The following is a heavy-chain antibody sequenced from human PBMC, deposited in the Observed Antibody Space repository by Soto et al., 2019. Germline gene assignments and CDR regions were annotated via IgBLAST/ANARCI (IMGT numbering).Heavy chain of an antibody. CDR2: INHSGSA. Sequence: ASETLSLTCAVYGESFSGHIWTWIRQTPGKGLQWIGQINHSGSASYNPSLKSRVTISVHTSNSQFSLELSSVTAADTAVYYCARGLITGSHYSGGWYYFDSWGQGTQVTVS. CDR1: GESFSGHI. V-gene: IGHV4-34*01. CDR3: ARGLITGSHYSGGWYYFDS. D-gene: IGHD6-19*01. J-gene: IGHJ4*02.